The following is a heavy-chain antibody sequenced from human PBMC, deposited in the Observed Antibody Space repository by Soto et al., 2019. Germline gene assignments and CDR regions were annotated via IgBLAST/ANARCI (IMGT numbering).Heavy chain of an antibody. CDR2: IKQDGSEK. CDR1: GFTFRDYW. Sequence: EVQLVESGGGLVQPGGSLRLSCAASGFTFRDYWMTWARQAPGKGLEWVASIKQDGSEKYYVDSARGRFTISRDNAKNSLSLQINSLRVEDTAVYYCARTRTTLEHWGQGTLVTVSS. D-gene: IGHD1-1*01. J-gene: IGHJ4*02. CDR3: ARTRTTLEH. V-gene: IGHV3-7*01.